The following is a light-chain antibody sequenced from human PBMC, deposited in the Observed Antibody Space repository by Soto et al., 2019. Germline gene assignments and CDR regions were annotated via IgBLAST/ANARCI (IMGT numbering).Light chain of an antibody. CDR2: EGS. J-gene: IGLJ1*01. CDR3: CSYEGNSYFV. CDR1: SSDVGSYNL. V-gene: IGLV2-23*01. Sequence: QSALTQPASVSGSPGQSITISCTGTSSDVGSYNLVSWYQQHPGTAPKLMIYEGSKWPSGVSNRFSGSKSGNTASLTISGLQAEDEADYYCCSYEGNSYFVFGTGTKVTVL.